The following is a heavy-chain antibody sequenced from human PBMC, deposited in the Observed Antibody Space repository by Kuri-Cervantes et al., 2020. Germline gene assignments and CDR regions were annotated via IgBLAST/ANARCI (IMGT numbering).Heavy chain of an antibody. CDR1: GFTFSSYW. CDR2: IYHSGST. D-gene: IGHD1-1*01. V-gene: IGHV4-4*02. J-gene: IGHJ4*02. CDR3: ARSGTTGTPD. Sequence: SETLSLTCAASGFTFSSYWMSWVRQPPGKGLEWIGEIYHSGSTNYNPSLKSRVTISVDKSKNQFSLKLSSVTAADTAVYYCARSGTTGTPDWGQGTLVTVSS.